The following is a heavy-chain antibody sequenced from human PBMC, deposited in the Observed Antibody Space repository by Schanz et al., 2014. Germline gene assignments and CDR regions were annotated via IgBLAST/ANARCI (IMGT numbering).Heavy chain of an antibody. D-gene: IGHD2-21*01. J-gene: IGHJ4*02. CDR1: GFVFGDYY. CDR3: ARKSLVSAHYDS. Sequence: QVQVVQSGGGLVKPGGSLRLSCAASGFVFGDYYMTWIRQAPGKGLEWLSYISDSGTYTNYADSVKGRFTISRDNAKSSLYLQMGSLRAEDVAVYYCARKSLVSAHYDSWGQGTLVTVSS. V-gene: IGHV3-11*06. CDR2: ISDSGTYT.